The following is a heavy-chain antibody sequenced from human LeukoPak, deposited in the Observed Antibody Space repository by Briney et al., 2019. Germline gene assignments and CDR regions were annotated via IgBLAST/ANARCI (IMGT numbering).Heavy chain of an antibody. J-gene: IGHJ4*02. V-gene: IGHV3-53*01. CDR3: AGYVGVLDAFDY. D-gene: IGHD1-26*01. Sequence: GGSLRLSCAASGFTASCNYMSWGRQAPGKRLEWVSVIYSGGSTYYADSVKGRFTISRDNSKKTLCLQMNSLRGEGTALHYWAGYVGVLDAFDYWGQGSLVTVSS. CDR2: IYSGGST. CDR1: GFTASCNY.